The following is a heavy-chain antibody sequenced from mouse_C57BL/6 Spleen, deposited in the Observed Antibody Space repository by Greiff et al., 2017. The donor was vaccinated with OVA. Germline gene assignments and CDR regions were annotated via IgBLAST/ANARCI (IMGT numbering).Heavy chain of an antibody. CDR3: EKTCSRYFVV. J-gene: IGHJ1*03. D-gene: IGHD1-1*01. CDR1: GYTFTDYN. CDR2: INPNNGGT. V-gene: IGHV1-22*01. Sequence: VQLQQPGPELVKPGASVKMSCKASGYTFTDYNMHWVKQSHGKSLEWIGYINPNNGGTSYNQKFKGKATLTVNKSSSTAYMELRSLTSKDSAVYYCEKTCSRYFVVWGTGTAGTVSS.